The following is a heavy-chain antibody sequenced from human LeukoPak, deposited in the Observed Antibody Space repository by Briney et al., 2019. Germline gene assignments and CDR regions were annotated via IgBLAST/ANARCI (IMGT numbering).Heavy chain of an antibody. Sequence: GGSLRPSCAASGFTFNSYAMSWVRQAPGKGLEWVSTICFGDDSAYYADSVKGRFTISRDNSKNTLYLQMNYLRAEDTAVYYCAKDPTSVGGRHDWLLDSWGQGTLVTVSS. D-gene: IGHD3-9*01. CDR1: GFTFNSYA. CDR2: ICFGDDSA. CDR3: AKDPTSVGGRHDWLLDS. J-gene: IGHJ5*02. V-gene: IGHV3-23*01.